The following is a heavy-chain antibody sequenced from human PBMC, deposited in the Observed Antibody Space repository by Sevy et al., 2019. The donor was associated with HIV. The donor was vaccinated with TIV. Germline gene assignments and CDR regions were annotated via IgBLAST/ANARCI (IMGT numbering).Heavy chain of an antibody. CDR1: GGSISSSSYY. CDR3: ARRNSMAAFSLDV. Sequence: SETLSLTCTVSGGSISSSSYYWAWIRQSPGKGLEWIGSSYYTGTTQSNPSLKSRVTISKDISKNQCFLRLRSATAADTAMYFCARRNSMAAFSLDVWGQGTTVTVSS. D-gene: IGHD1-7*01. CDR2: SYYTGTT. V-gene: IGHV4-39*01. J-gene: IGHJ6*02.